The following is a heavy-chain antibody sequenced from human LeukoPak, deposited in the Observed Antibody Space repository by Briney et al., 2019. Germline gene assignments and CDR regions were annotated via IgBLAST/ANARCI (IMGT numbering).Heavy chain of an antibody. J-gene: IGHJ4*02. V-gene: IGHV3-11*01. CDR3: ARQVRHYYDSSGLDY. Sequence: GGSLRLSCAASGFTFSDYYMSWIRQPPGKGLEWVSYISSSGSTIYYADSVKGRFTISRDNAKNSLYLQMNSLRAEDTAVYYCARQVRHYYDSSGLDYWGQGTLVTVSS. CDR1: GFTFSDYY. CDR2: ISSSGSTI. D-gene: IGHD3-22*01.